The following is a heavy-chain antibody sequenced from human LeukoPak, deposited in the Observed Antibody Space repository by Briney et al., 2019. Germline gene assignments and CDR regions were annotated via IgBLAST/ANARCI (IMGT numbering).Heavy chain of an antibody. CDR1: GFTFSSYG. J-gene: IGHJ3*02. CDR2: ISSSSSYI. Sequence: GGSLRLSCAASGFTFSSYGMSWVRQAPGKGLEWVSSISSSSSYIYYADSVKGRFTISRDNAKNSLYLQMNSLRAEDTAVYYCAREGSGSYYVAFDIWGQGTMVTVSS. V-gene: IGHV3-21*01. D-gene: IGHD1-26*01. CDR3: AREGSGSYYVAFDI.